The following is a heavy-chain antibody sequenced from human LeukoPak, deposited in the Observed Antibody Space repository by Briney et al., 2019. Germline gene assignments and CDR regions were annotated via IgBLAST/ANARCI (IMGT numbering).Heavy chain of an antibody. J-gene: IGHJ4*02. CDR3: VTYGSPWNRVDH. D-gene: IGHD1-1*01. CDR1: GFTFSLYN. CDR2: MSSSTTHI. V-gene: IGHV3-21*01. Sequence: GGSLRLSCAASGFTFSLYNMNWVRQAPGKGLEWVASMSSSTTHINYADSVNGRFTISRDNTNNLLLLQMNSVRAEDTAVYYCVTYGSPWNRVDHWGQGTLVTVSS.